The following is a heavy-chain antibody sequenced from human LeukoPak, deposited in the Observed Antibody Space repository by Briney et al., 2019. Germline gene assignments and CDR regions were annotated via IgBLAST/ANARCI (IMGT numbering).Heavy chain of an antibody. Sequence: GGSLRLSCAASGFTFSSSAMSWVRQAPGKGLEWMGIIYPGDSETRYSPSFQGQVTMSVDKSSSTAYLQWATLKASDTAIYFCARLSTRLLDHWGQGTRVTVSS. CDR1: GFTFSSSA. D-gene: IGHD3-3*01. J-gene: IGHJ4*02. CDR2: IYPGDSET. CDR3: ARLSTRLLDH. V-gene: IGHV5-51*01.